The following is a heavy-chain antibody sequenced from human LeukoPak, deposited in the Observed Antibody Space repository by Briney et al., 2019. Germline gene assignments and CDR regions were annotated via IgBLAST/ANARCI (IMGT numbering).Heavy chain of an antibody. CDR3: AKAGYSYDNYFDY. D-gene: IGHD5-18*01. V-gene: IGHV3-23*01. CDR1: GFTFSSYA. Sequence: PGGSLRLSCAASGFTFSSYAMSWVRQAPGKGLEWVSAISGSGGSTYYADSVKGRFTISRDNSKNTLYLQRNSLRAEDTAVYYCAKAGYSYDNYFDYWGQGTLVTVSS. CDR2: ISGSGGST. J-gene: IGHJ4*02.